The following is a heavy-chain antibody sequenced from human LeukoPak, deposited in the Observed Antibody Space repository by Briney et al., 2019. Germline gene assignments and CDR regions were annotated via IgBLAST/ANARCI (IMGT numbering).Heavy chain of an antibody. CDR3: ARGRVAVAGANFDY. CDR1: GGSFSGYY. Sequence: SETLSLTCAVYGGSFSGYYWSWIRQPPGKGLEWIGEINHSGSTNYNPSLKSRVTISVDTSKNQFSLKLSSVTAADTAVYYCARGRVAVAGANFDYWGQGTLVTVSS. D-gene: IGHD6-19*01. V-gene: IGHV4-34*01. CDR2: INHSGST. J-gene: IGHJ4*02.